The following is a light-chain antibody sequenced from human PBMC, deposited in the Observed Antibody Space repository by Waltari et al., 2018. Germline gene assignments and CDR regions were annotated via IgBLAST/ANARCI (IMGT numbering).Light chain of an antibody. CDR1: PHIRSW. CDR2: EAS. V-gene: IGKV1-5*03. J-gene: IGKJ5*01. CDR3: QQYNNGLPIS. Sequence: DIQMTQSPSTLSASVGDTVSITCRASPHIRSWLAWYQRKPGKAPKLLIYEASTLESGVPSRFSGSGSGTEFTLVISSLQPEDFAVYYCQQYNNGLPISFGQGTRLEIK.